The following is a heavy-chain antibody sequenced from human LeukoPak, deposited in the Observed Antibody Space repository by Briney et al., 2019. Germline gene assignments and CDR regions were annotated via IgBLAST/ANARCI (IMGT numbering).Heavy chain of an antibody. CDR2: INHSGST. CDR1: GGSFSGYY. Sequence: SETLSLTCAVYGGSFSGYYWSWIRQPPGKGLEWIGEINHSGSTNYNPSLKSRVTISVDTSKNQFSLKLSSVTAADTAVYYCARGLPGIQLWFTGWFDSWGQGTLVTVSS. CDR3: ARGLPGIQLWFTGWFDS. J-gene: IGHJ5*01. D-gene: IGHD5-18*01. V-gene: IGHV4-34*01.